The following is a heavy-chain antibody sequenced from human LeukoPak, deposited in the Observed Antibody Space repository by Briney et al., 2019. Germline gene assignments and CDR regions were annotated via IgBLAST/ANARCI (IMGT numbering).Heavy chain of an antibody. J-gene: IGHJ4*02. Sequence: PGGSLRLSCAASGFTFSSYAMSWVRQAPGKGLEWVSAISGSGGSTYYADFVKGRFTISRDNSKNTLYLQMNSLRAEETAVYYCAKLLGGTGGYFDYWGQGTLVTVSS. CDR3: AKLLGGTGGYFDY. D-gene: IGHD7-27*01. V-gene: IGHV3-23*01. CDR2: ISGSGGST. CDR1: GFTFSSYA.